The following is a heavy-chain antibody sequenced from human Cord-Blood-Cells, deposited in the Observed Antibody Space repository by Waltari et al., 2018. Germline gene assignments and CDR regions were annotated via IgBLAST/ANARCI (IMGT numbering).Heavy chain of an antibody. CDR1: GDSLSSTSAA. J-gene: IGHJ6*02. D-gene: IGHD6-6*01. CDR2: TYSRSKWYN. V-gene: IGHV6-1*01. CDR3: ARAPVSIYYYYGMDV. Sequence: QVQLQQSGPGLVKPSQTLSLTCVISGDSLSSTSAAVNWTRQSPARGLDWLGRTYSRSKWYNDYEVSVKSRLTINPYTSKNQFSLQLNSVTPEDTAVYYCARAPVSIYYYYGMDVWGQGTTVTVSS.